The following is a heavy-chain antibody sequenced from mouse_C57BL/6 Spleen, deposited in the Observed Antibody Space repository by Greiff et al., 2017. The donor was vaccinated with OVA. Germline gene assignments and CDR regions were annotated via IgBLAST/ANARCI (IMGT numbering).Heavy chain of an antibody. Sequence: VQLQQPGAELVRPGSSVKLSCKASGYTFTSYWMHWVKQRPIQGLEWIGNIDPSDSETHYNQKFKDKATLTVDKSSSTAYMQLSSLTSEDSAVYYCARYYGYEDWYFDVWGTGTTVTVSS. J-gene: IGHJ1*03. D-gene: IGHD2-2*01. CDR2: IDPSDSET. V-gene: IGHV1-52*01. CDR3: ARYYGYEDWYFDV. CDR1: GYTFTSYW.